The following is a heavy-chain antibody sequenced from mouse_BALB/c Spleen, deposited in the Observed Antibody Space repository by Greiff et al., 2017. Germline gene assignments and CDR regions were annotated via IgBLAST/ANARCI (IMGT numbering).Heavy chain of an antibody. Sequence: EVKVVESGGGLVQPGGSLKLSCAASGFTFSSYTMSWVRQTPEKRLEWVAYISNGGGSTYYPDTVKGRFTISRDNAKNTLYLQMSSLKSEDTAMYYCARQRAYDYVSYYAMDYWGQGTSVTVSS. J-gene: IGHJ4*01. D-gene: IGHD2-4*01. CDR3: ARQRAYDYVSYYAMDY. CDR2: ISNGGGST. V-gene: IGHV5-12-2*01. CDR1: GFTFSSYT.